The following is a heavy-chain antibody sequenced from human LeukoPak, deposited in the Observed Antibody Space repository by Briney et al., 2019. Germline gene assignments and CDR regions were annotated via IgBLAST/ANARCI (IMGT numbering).Heavy chain of an antibody. CDR3: AKGAIASGDMDV. V-gene: IGHV3-43*01. Sequence: GGSLRLSCAASGFTFDDYTMHWVRQAPGKGLEWVSLISWDGGSTYYADSVKGRFTISRDNSKNSLYLQMNSLRTEDTALYYCAKGAIASGDMDVWGKGTTVTVSS. J-gene: IGHJ6*03. CDR2: ISWDGGST. CDR1: GFTFDDYT. D-gene: IGHD2-15*01.